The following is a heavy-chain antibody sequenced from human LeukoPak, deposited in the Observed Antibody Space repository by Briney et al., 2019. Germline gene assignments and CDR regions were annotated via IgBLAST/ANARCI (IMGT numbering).Heavy chain of an antibody. D-gene: IGHD3-22*01. CDR1: GGTFSSYA. CDR3: ARGPGGRSGYYPLEDYYYYYYMDV. CDR2: IIPIFGTA. J-gene: IGHJ6*03. Sequence: SVKVSCKASGGTFSSYAISWVRQAPGQGLEWMGGIIPIFGTANYAQKFQGRVTITADESTSTAYMELSSLRSEDTAVYYCARGPGGRSGYYPLEDYYYYYYMDVWGKGTTVTVSS. V-gene: IGHV1-69*01.